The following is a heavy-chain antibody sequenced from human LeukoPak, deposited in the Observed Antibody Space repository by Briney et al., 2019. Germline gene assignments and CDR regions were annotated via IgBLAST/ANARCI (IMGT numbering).Heavy chain of an antibody. Sequence: GSLRLSCEVSGFTFSDHYMSWIRQAPGKRLEWVSYISSGSTYTNYADSVEGRFTISRDNAKDSLYLQMNSLRAEDTAVYYCARGDYGGDYFDYWGQGTLVTVSS. CDR2: ISSGSTYT. V-gene: IGHV3-11*05. D-gene: IGHD4-23*01. CDR1: GFTFSDHY. J-gene: IGHJ4*02. CDR3: ARGDYGGDYFDY.